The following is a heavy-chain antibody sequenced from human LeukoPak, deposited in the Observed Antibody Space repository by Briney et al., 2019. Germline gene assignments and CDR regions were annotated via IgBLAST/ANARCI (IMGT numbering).Heavy chain of an antibody. V-gene: IGHV4-59*12. CDR2: ISYSGST. Sequence: SETLSLTRTVSGGSISSYYWSWIRQPPGKGLEWIGYISYSGSTNYNPSLKSRVTISVDTSKNQFSLKLSSVTAADTAVYYCARGWDIVVVPAAITTGGFDPWGQGTLVTVSS. D-gene: IGHD2-2*02. CDR3: ARGWDIVVVPAAITTGGFDP. J-gene: IGHJ5*02. CDR1: GGSISSYY.